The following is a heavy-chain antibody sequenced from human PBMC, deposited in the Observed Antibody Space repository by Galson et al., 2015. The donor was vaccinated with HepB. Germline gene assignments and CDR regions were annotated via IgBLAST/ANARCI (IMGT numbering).Heavy chain of an antibody. CDR2: IFAGGGST. CDR1: GYTFTSNG. CDR3: ARDRDYRFDY. Sequence: SVKVSCKASGYTFTSNGISWVRQAPGQGPEWMGKIFAGGGSTRYAERFQGRVTLTRDSSTSTIYMEVSSLRSDDTAAYYCARDRDYRFDYWGQGTLVTVSS. D-gene: IGHD4/OR15-4a*01. J-gene: IGHJ4*02. V-gene: IGHV1-46*01.